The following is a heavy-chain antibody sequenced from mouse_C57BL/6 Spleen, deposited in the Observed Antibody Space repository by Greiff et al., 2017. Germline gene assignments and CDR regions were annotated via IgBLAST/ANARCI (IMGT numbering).Heavy chain of an antibody. CDR3: ERLRVYYGSSHYFDD. J-gene: IGHJ2*01. Sequence: EVQLHQSGPELVKPGASVKISCKASGYKINDYYMHWVKPRHGKSLEWIGDINPNNGGTSYNQKFKGKATLTVDKSSSTAYMELRSLTSEDSAVYYCERLRVYYGSSHYFDDWGQGTTLTVSS. CDR2: INPNNGGT. V-gene: IGHV1-26*01. D-gene: IGHD1-1*01. CDR1: GYKINDYY.